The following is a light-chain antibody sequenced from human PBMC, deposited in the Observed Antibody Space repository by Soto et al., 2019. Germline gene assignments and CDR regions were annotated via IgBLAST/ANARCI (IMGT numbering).Light chain of an antibody. CDR2: EVS. J-gene: IGLJ3*02. Sequence: QSVLTQPASVSGSPGQSITISCTGTSSDVGSHNLVSRYQQYPGKAPKLVIYEVSKRPSGVSNRFSGSKSGNTASLTVSGLQAEDEADYYCCSYAGGNTWVFGGGTQLTVL. CDR3: CSYAGGNTWV. V-gene: IGLV2-23*02. CDR1: SSDVGSHNL.